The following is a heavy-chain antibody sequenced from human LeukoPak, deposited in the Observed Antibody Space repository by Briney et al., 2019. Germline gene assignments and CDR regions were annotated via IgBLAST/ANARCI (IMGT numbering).Heavy chain of an antibody. CDR1: GGSISSGSYY. Sequence: PSQTLSLTCTVSGGSISSGSYYWSWIRQPAGKGLEWIGRIYTSGSTNYNPSLKSRVTISIDTSKNQFSLKLSSVTAADTAVYYCARDMTYRSSWGFNWFDPWGQGTLVTVSS. J-gene: IGHJ5*02. D-gene: IGHD6-13*01. CDR2: IYTSGST. CDR3: ARDMTYRSSWGFNWFDP. V-gene: IGHV4-61*02.